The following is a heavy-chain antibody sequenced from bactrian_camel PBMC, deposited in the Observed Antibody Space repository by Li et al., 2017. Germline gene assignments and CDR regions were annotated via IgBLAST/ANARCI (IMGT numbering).Heavy chain of an antibody. D-gene: IGHD3*01. CDR3: AARRGACQNPRLSAQGYVY. V-gene: IGHV3-2*01. Sequence: SVKGRFTISKDNAKNALYLQMNTLKPEDTAVYYCAARRGACQNPRLSAQGYVYWGQGTQVTVS. J-gene: IGHJ4*01.